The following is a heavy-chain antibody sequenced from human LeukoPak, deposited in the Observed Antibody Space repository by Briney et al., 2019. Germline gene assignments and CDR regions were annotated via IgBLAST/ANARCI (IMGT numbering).Heavy chain of an antibody. CDR1: GYTFTSYD. J-gene: IGHJ4*02. CDR2: MNPNSGNT. Sequence: GASVKVSCKASGYTFTSYDINWVRQATGQGLEWMGWMNPNSGNTGYAQKFQGRVTMTRNTSISTAYMELSSLRSEDTAVYYCARGKDIVATIPPHFHYWGQGTLVTVSS. CDR3: ARGKDIVATIPPHFHY. D-gene: IGHD5-12*01. V-gene: IGHV1-8*01.